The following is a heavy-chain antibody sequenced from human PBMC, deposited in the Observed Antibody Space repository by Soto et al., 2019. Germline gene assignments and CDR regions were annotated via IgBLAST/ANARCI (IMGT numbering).Heavy chain of an antibody. Sequence: QLVESGGGLVQPGGSLRLSCVASGFTFSDQYIDWVRQAPGKGLEWVGRCANKANGYATEYAASVNGRFTISRDDSKNSLYLQMNSLITEDTAVYSYTRGYSGVSIYAFDIWGQGTMVTVSS. CDR2: CANKANGYAT. J-gene: IGHJ3*02. V-gene: IGHV3-72*01. CDR3: TRGYSGVSIYAFDI. D-gene: IGHD1-26*01. CDR1: GFTFSDQY.